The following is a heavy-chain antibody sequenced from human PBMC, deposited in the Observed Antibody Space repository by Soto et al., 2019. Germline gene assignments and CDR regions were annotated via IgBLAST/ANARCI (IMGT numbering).Heavy chain of an antibody. V-gene: IGHV1-69*06. Sequence: GASVKVSCKASGGTFGSDAITRVLQAPGQGLEWVGRIIPIFGTTNYAQNLQGRVTISADKSTLTSYMELHSLTSDDTALYYCARDRTDSGYYTNWLDPWGQGTQVTVSS. CDR3: ARDRTDSGYYTNWLDP. CDR2: IIPIFGTT. CDR1: GGTFGSDA. J-gene: IGHJ5*02. D-gene: IGHD3-22*01.